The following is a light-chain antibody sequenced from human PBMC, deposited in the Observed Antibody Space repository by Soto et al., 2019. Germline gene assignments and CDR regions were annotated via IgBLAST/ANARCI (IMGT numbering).Light chain of an antibody. V-gene: IGKV1-5*01. CDR3: QQFYMGWT. CDR2: DVS. CDR1: QSVRGS. J-gene: IGKJ1*01. Sequence: DIQMTQSPSTLSASVGDRVTITCRASQSVRGSLAWYQQQPGKAPKLLFYDVSNLESGVPSRFSAFGSGTEFTLSISSLQPDDFGTYYCQQFYMGWTFGQGTRVDLK.